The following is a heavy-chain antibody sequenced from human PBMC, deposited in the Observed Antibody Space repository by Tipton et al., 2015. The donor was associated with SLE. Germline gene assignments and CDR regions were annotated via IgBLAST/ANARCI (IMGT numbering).Heavy chain of an antibody. J-gene: IGHJ4*02. Sequence: SLRLSCAASGFTFSDYYMNWVRLAPGKGLEWVSYIGSSGNTIYYADSVKGRFTISRDNAQHSLFLHMNSLRAEDTAMYYCVRASRYCAAGVCHTADGACWGQGTLVTVSP. CDR1: GFTFSDYY. D-gene: IGHD2-8*02. CDR3: VRASRYCAAGVCHTADGAC. CDR2: IGSSGNTI. V-gene: IGHV3-11*01.